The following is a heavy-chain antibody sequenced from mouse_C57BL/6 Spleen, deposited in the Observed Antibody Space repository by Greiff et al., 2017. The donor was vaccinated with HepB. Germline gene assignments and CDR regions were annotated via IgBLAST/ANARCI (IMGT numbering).Heavy chain of an antibody. CDR3: AREDLRY. CDR1: GYTFTSYT. D-gene: IGHD2-12*01. Sequence: VKLLESGAELARPGASVKMSCKASGYTFTSYTMHWVKQRPGQGLEWIGYINPSSGYTKYNQKFKDKATLTADKSSSTAYMQLSSLTSEDSAVYYCAREDLRYWGQGTLVTVSA. CDR2: INPSSGYT. J-gene: IGHJ3*01. V-gene: IGHV1-4*01.